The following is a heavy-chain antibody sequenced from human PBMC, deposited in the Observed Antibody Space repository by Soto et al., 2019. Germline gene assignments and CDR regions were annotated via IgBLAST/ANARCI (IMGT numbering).Heavy chain of an antibody. Sequence: GGSLRLSCAASGFTFNTYVMSWFRQAPGKGLEWVSSVSITGGSTYYADSVKGRFGTSRDNSKNTIYLQMNTLRAEDTAVYYCATSYDTSVTFDHWGQGNLVTVSS. CDR3: ATSYDTSVTFDH. CDR2: VSITGGST. CDR1: GFTFNTYV. D-gene: IGHD3-22*01. J-gene: IGHJ4*02. V-gene: IGHV3-23*01.